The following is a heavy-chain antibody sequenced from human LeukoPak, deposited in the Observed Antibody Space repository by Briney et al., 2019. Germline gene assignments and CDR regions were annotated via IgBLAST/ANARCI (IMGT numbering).Heavy chain of an antibody. CDR2: INSDGSST. Sequence: GGSLRLSCAASEFTFSSYWMHWVRQVPGKGLVWVSRINSDGSSTSYADSVKGRFTISRDNAKNTLYLQMNSLRAEDTAVYYCARDGRAVAGNGGVDAFDIWGQGTMVTVSS. CDR1: EFTFSSYW. CDR3: ARDGRAVAGNGGVDAFDI. V-gene: IGHV3-74*01. D-gene: IGHD6-19*01. J-gene: IGHJ3*02.